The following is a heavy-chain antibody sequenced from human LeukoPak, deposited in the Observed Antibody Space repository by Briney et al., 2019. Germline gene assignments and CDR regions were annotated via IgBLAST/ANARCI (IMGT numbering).Heavy chain of an antibody. CDR3: ARARGYRNWFDP. V-gene: IGHV4-31*03. Sequence: KTSETLSLTCTVSGGSISSGGYYWSWIRQHPGKGLEWIGYIYYSGSTYHNPSLKSRVTISVDTSKNQFSLKLSSVTAADTAVYYCARARGYRNWFDPWGQGTLVTVSS. D-gene: IGHD3-16*02. J-gene: IGHJ5*02. CDR2: IYYSGST. CDR1: GGSISSGGYY.